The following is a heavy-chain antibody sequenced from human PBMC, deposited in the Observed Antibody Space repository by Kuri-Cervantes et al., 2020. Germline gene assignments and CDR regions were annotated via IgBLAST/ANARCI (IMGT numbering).Heavy chain of an antibody. J-gene: IGHJ4*02. CDR2: IDTAGDR. Sequence: GESLKISCAASGFIFRSYGMHWVRQATGKGLEYVSAIDTAGDRYYPGSVKGRVTISRENAKNALYLQMNSLRAGDTAVYYCSLRWKFVFVPFFDFWGQGTLVTVSS. CDR1: GFIFRSYG. D-gene: IGHD4-23*01. CDR3: SLRWKFVFVPFFDF. V-gene: IGHV3-13*01.